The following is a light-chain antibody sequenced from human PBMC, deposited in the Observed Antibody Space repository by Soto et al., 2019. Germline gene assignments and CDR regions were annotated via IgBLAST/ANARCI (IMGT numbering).Light chain of an antibody. CDR3: CSYTSSTSYV. Sequence: QSALTQAASVSGSLGQSITISCTGTSSDVGGYNFVTWYQQYPGKAPKLVIHDVTRRPSGVSNRFSGSKSGTTASLTISGLQAEDEADYYCCSYTSSTSYVFGTGTKVTVL. V-gene: IGLV2-14*01. CDR1: SSDVGGYNF. CDR2: DVT. J-gene: IGLJ1*01.